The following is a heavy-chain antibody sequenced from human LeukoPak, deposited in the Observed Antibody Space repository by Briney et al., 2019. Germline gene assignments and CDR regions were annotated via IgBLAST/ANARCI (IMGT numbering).Heavy chain of an antibody. CDR1: GYSISNNFY. CDR2: INHSWST. J-gene: IGHJ4*01. Sequence: PSETLSLTRAVSGYSISNNFYWAWFRQSSGKGLEWIVSINHSWSTYYNPSLKSRVTISVDTSKNQFSLKLTSVTAADTAVYYCARAPGTTFDYWGHGNMVTVSS. CDR3: ARAPGTTFDY. D-gene: IGHD4-17*01. V-gene: IGHV4-38-2*01.